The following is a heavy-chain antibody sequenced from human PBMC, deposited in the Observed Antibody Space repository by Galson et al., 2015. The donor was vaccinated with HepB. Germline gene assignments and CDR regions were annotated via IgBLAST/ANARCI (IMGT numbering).Heavy chain of an antibody. Sequence: CAISGDSVSNNNVAWNWIRQSPSRGLEWLGRTYYRAKWYNDYAVSARSRITINPDTSKNQFSLQLNSVTPEDTAIYYCAGVVGTIYYYGMDVWGQGTTVTVSS. CDR1: GDSVSNNNVA. CDR2: TYYRAKWYN. J-gene: IGHJ6*02. V-gene: IGHV6-1*01. D-gene: IGHD6-19*01. CDR3: AGVVGTIYYYGMDV.